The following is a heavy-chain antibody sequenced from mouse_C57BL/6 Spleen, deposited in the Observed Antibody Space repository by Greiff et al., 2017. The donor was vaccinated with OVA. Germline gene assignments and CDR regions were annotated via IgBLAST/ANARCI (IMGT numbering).Heavy chain of an antibody. CDR3: ARGGTTVAPYYFDY. CDR1: GYSFTSYY. CDR2: IYPGSGNT. D-gene: IGHD1-1*01. J-gene: IGHJ2*01. V-gene: IGHV1-66*01. Sequence: VQLQESGPELVKPGASVKISCKASGYSFTSYYIHWVKQRPGQGLEWIGWIYPGSGNTKYNEKFKGKATLTADTSSSTAYMQLSSLTSEDSAVYYCARGGTTVAPYYFDYWGQGTTLTVSS.